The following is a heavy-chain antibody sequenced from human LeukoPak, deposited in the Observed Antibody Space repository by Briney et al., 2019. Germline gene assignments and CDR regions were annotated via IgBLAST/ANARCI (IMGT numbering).Heavy chain of an antibody. CDR3: ARGDSYGYPYFDY. V-gene: IGHV4-34*01. CDR2: INHSGST. CDR1: GGSFSGYY. Sequence: KPSETLSLTCAVYGGSFSGYYWSWIRQPPGKGLEWIGEINHSGSTNYNPSLKSRVTISVDTSKNQFSLKLSSVTAADTAVYYCARGDSYGYPYFDYWGQGTLVTVSS. J-gene: IGHJ4*02. D-gene: IGHD5-18*01.